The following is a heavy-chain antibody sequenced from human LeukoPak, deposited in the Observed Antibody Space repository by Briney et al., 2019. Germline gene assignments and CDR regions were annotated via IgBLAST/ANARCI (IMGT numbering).Heavy chain of an antibody. J-gene: IGHJ4*02. CDR1: GGSISSGGYY. CDR3: AGGNGYFDWLLSEGYFDY. CDR2: IYYSGST. Sequence: PPQTLSLTCTVSGGSISSGGYYWSWIRQHPGKGLEWIGYIYYSGSTYYNPSLKSRVTISVDTSKNQFSLKLSSVTAADTAVYYCAGGNGYFDWLLSEGYFDYWGQGTLVTVSS. D-gene: IGHD3-9*01. V-gene: IGHV4-31*03.